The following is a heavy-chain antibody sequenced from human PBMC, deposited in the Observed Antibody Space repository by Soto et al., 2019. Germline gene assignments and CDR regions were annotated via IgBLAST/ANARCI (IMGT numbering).Heavy chain of an antibody. CDR2: IWYDGSNK. CDR1: GFTFSSYG. V-gene: IGHV3-33*01. D-gene: IGHD3-3*01. Sequence: GGSLRLSCAASGFTFSSYGMHWVRQAPGKGLEWVAVIWYDGSNKYYADSVKGRFTISRDNSKNTLYLQMNSLRAEDTAVYYWARAFSVYFWSGYPPLRNGMDVGGQGTTVPVSS. CDR3: ARAFSVYFWSGYPPLRNGMDV. J-gene: IGHJ6*02.